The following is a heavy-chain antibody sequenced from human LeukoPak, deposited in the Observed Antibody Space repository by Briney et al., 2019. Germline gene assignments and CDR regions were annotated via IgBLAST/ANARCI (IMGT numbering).Heavy chain of an antibody. D-gene: IGHD6-13*01. V-gene: IGHV4-59*08. CDR1: GGSISSYY. J-gene: IGHJ5*02. CDR2: IYYSGST. Sequence: SETLSLTCTVSGGSISSYYWSWIRQPPGKGLEWIGYIYYSGSTNYNPSLKSRVTISVDTSKNQFSLKLSSVTAADTAVYYCARLRIAAAGSEVWFDPWGQGTLVTVSS. CDR3: ARLRIAAAGSEVWFDP.